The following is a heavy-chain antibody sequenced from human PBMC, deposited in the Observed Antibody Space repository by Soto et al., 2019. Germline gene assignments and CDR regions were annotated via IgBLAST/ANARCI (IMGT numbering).Heavy chain of an antibody. CDR1: GGSFSCYY. CDR2: INHSGST. Sequence: SETLPLTCAVYGGSFSCYYWILIRQPPGKGLEWIGEINHSGSTNYNPPLKSRVTISVDTSKNQFSLKLSSVTAADTAVYYCARASYYYYMDVWGKGTTVTVSS. J-gene: IGHJ6*03. V-gene: IGHV4-34*01. CDR3: ARASYYYYMDV.